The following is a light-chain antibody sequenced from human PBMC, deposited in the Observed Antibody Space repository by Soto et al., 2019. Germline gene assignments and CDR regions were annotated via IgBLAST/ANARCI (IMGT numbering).Light chain of an antibody. V-gene: IGLV2-23*02. CDR3: CSYAGSSTFV. CDR2: EVS. CDR1: SSDVGSYNL. J-gene: IGLJ2*01. Sequence: QSALTQPASVSGSPGQSITISCTGTSSDVGSYNLVSCDQQHPGKAPKLMIYEVSKRPSGVSNRFSGSKSGNTASLTISGLQAEDEAAYYCCSYAGSSTFVFGGGTKLTVL.